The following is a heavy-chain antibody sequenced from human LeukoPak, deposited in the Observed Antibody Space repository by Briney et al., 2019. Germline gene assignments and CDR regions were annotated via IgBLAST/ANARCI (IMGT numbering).Heavy chain of an antibody. CDR1: GGSFSGYY. J-gene: IGHJ6*03. D-gene: IGHD3-22*01. CDR2: INHSGST. CDR3: ARGIRITMIVVVINYYYYMDV. V-gene: IGHV4-34*01. Sequence: SETLSLTCAVYGGSFSGYYWSWIRQPPGKGLEWIGEINHSGSTDYNPSLKSRVTISVDTSKNQFPLKLSSVTAADTAVYYCARGIRITMIVVVINYYYYMDVWGKGTTVTVSS.